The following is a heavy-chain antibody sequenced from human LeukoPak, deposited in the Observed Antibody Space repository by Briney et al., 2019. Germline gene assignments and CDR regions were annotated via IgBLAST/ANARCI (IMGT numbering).Heavy chain of an antibody. CDR1: GYTFTSYY. D-gene: IGHD6-13*01. V-gene: IGHV1-46*01. J-gene: IGHJ3*02. CDR2: INPSGGST. Sequence: VASVKVSCKASGYTFTSYYMHWVRQAPGQGLEWMGIINPSGGSTSYAQKFQGRVTMTRDTSTSTVYMELSSLRSEDTAVYYCARGEAAAGRRNPGAVALGNAFDIWGQGTMVTVSS. CDR3: ARGEAAAGRRNPGAVALGNAFDI.